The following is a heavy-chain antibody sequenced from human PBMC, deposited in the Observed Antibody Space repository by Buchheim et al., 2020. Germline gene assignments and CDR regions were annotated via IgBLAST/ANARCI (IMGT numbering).Heavy chain of an antibody. CDR2: ISSASTTI. V-gene: IGHV3-48*01. CDR3: ARGYYVDVVATEFDY. CDR1: GFTFSSYS. Sequence: EVQLVESGGGLVQPGGSLRLSCAASGFTFSSYSMNWVRQAPGKGLEWVSYISSASTTIYYVDSVKGRFTLSRDNAKNSLFLQMSSLRAEDTAVYYCARGYYVDVVATEFDYWGQGTL. J-gene: IGHJ4*02. D-gene: IGHD5-12*01.